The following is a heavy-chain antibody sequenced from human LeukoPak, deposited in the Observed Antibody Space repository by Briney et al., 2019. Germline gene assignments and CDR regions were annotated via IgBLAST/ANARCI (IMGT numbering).Heavy chain of an antibody. CDR1: GFTFSSYW. J-gene: IGHJ4*02. D-gene: IGHD6-13*01. CDR2: INSDGSST. CDR3: AKDLIPSIAAAATTLDY. V-gene: IGHV3-74*01. Sequence: GGSLRLSCAASGFTFSSYWMHWVRQAPGKGLVWVSRINSDGSSTSYADSVKGRFTISRDNAKNSLYLQMNSLRAEDTALYYCAKDLIPSIAAAATTLDYWGQGTLVTVSS.